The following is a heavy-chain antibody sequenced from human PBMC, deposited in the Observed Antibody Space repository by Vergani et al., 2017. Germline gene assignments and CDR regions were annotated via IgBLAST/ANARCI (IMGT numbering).Heavy chain of an antibody. CDR1: GFTFSSYG. CDR3: AKDPSSPTVTSDYYYYYGMDV. D-gene: IGHD4-11*01. CDR2: ISYDGSNK. V-gene: IGHV3-30*18. Sequence: QVQLVESGGGVVQPGRSLRLPCAASGFTFSSYGMHWVRQAPGKGLEWVAVISYDGSNKYYADSVKGRFTISRDNSKNTLYLQMNSLRAEDTAVYYCAKDPSSPTVTSDYYYYYGMDVWGQGTTVTVSS. J-gene: IGHJ6*02.